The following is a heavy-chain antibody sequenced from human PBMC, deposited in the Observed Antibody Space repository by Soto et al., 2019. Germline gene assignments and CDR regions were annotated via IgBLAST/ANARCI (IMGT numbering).Heavy chain of an antibody. D-gene: IGHD2-2*01. Sequence: QVQLVESGGGVVQPGRSLRLSCAASEFTFKRYGMHWVRQAPGKGLAWVAVISYDGNKKHYADSVRGRFTISRDNSKNTLYLQMNSLRTEATAVYYCAKDSYRGDIVLTPAPYGNDYWGQGTLVTVSS. CDR1: EFTFKRYG. CDR2: ISYDGNKK. CDR3: AKDSYRGDIVLTPAPYGNDY. J-gene: IGHJ4*02. V-gene: IGHV3-30*18.